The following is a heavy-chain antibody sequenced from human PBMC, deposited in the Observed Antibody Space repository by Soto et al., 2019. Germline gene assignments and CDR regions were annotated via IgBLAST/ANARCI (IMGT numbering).Heavy chain of an antibody. V-gene: IGHV3-33*01. Sequence: GGSLRLSCAASGFTFSSYGMHWVRQAPGKGLEWVAVIWYDGSNKYYADSVKGRFTISRDNSKNTLYLQMNSLRAEDTAVYYCARDGSVVVAATHYYFDYWGQGTLVTVSS. CDR1: GFTFSSYG. CDR2: IWYDGSNK. CDR3: ARDGSVVVAATHYYFDY. J-gene: IGHJ4*02. D-gene: IGHD2-15*01.